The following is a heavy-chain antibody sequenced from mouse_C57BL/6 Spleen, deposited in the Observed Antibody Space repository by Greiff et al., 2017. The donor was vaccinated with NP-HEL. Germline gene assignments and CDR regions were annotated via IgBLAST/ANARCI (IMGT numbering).Heavy chain of an antibody. Sequence: EVQLQQSGGGLVQPGGSLKLSCAASGFTFSDYYMYWVRQTPEKRLEWVAYISNGGGSTYYPDTVKGRFTISRDNAKNTLYLQMSRLKSEDTAMYYCARCWSKHYYAMDYWGQGTSVTVSS. J-gene: IGHJ4*01. CDR1: GFTFSDYY. V-gene: IGHV5-12*01. CDR2: ISNGGGST. CDR3: ARCWSKHYYAMDY.